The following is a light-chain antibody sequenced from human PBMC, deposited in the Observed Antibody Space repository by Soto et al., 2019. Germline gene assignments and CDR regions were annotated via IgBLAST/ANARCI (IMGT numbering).Light chain of an antibody. J-gene: IGLJ2*01. CDR3: QTWGTGPL. V-gene: IGLV4-69*01. CDR1: SGHSSYA. CDR2: LNSDGSH. Sequence: QLVLTQSPSASAPLGASVKLTCTLSSGHSSYAIAWHQQQPEKGPRYLMKLNSDGSHSKGDGIPDRFSGSSSGAERYLTISSLQSEDEADYYCQTWGTGPLFGGGTKLTVL.